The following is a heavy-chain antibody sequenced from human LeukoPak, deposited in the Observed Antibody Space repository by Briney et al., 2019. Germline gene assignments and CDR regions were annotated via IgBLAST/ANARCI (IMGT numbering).Heavy chain of an antibody. Sequence: SVKVSCKASGGTFSSYAISWVRQAHGQGLEWMGGIIPIFGTANYAQKFQGRVTITADESTSTAYMELSSLRSEDTAVYYCARSNSGYDWWIYYFDYWGQGTLVTVSS. J-gene: IGHJ4*02. V-gene: IGHV1-69*01. CDR3: ARSNSGYDWWIYYFDY. CDR2: IIPIFGTA. CDR1: GGTFSSYA. D-gene: IGHD5-12*01.